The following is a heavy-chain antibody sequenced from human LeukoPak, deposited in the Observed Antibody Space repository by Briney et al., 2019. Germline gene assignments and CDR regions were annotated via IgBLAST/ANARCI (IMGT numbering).Heavy chain of an antibody. V-gene: IGHV4-61*02. D-gene: IGHD4-23*01. CDR2: IYTSGST. Sequence: SETLSLTCTVSGGSISSGSYYWSWIRQPAGKGLEWIGRIYTSGSTNYNPSLKSRVTISVDTSKNQFSLKLSSVTAADTAVYYCGRRGHLYGGFAPGGKGTLVPVSS. CDR3: GRRGHLYGGFAP. CDR1: GGSISSGSYY. J-gene: IGHJ5*02.